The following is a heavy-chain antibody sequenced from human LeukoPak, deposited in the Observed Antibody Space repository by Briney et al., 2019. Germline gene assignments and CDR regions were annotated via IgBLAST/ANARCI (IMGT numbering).Heavy chain of an antibody. D-gene: IGHD2-2*01. CDR2: IYYSGST. CDR3: ARLSIEVVPASDWFDP. Sequence: PSETLSLTCTVSGGSISSSSYYWGWVRQPPGKGLEWIGSIYYSGSTYYNPSFKSRVTISVDTSKNQFSLKLSSVTAADTAVYYCARLSIEVVPASDWFDPWGQGTLVTVSS. V-gene: IGHV4-39*01. J-gene: IGHJ5*02. CDR1: GGSISSSSYY.